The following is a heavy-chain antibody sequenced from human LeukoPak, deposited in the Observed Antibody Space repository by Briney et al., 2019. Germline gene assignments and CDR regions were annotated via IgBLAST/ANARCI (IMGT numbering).Heavy chain of an antibody. V-gene: IGHV3-30-3*01. Sequence: PGGSLRLSCAASGFTFSSYAMHWVRQAPGKGLEWVAVISYDGSNKYYADSVKGRSTISRDNSKNTLYLQMNSLRAEDTAVYYCARDLVTTVITGWFDPWGQGTLVTVSS. CDR3: ARDLVTTVITGWFDP. CDR1: GFTFSSYA. D-gene: IGHD4-17*01. CDR2: ISYDGSNK. J-gene: IGHJ5*02.